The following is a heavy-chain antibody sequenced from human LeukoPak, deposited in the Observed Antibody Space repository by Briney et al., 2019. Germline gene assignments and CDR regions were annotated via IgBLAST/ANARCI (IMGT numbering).Heavy chain of an antibody. Sequence: KPGGSLRLSCAASGFTFSDCYMSWIRQAPGTGLEWVSYISSSGGTIYYADSVKGRFTISRDNAKNSLYLQMNSLRAEDTAVYYCARDSGYYDSSGYREGYFDYWGQGTLVTVSS. CDR2: ISSSGGTI. CDR3: ARDSGYYDSSGYREGYFDY. D-gene: IGHD3-22*01. J-gene: IGHJ4*02. CDR1: GFTFSDCY. V-gene: IGHV3-11*01.